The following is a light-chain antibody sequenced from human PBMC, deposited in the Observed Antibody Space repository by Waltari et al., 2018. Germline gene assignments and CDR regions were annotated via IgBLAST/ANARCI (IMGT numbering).Light chain of an antibody. CDR3: SSYTSSSPG. CDR2: DVS. J-gene: IGLJ3*02. CDR1: SSDVGGYNY. Sequence: QSALTQPASVSGSPGQSITISCTGTSSDVGGYNYVSWYQQHPGKAPKLMIYDVSKRPSGLSHRFSGSKSGHTASLTISGLQAEDEADYYCSSYTSSSPGFGGGTKLTVL. V-gene: IGLV2-14*01.